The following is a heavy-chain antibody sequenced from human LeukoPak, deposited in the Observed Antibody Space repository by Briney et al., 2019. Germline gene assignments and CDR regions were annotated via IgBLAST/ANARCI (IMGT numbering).Heavy chain of an antibody. CDR3: ACRYSGYEWYYSDY. CDR1: GFNLASYM. Sequence: KSGGSVRLSCAASGFNLASYMLNWVRQAPGKGLEWVSSISSTGSYIYYADSVKGRFTISRDNPGNVFYLQMDSLRAEDTAVYYCACRYSGYEWYYSDYWGQGTLVTVSS. V-gene: IGHV3-21*01. J-gene: IGHJ4*02. D-gene: IGHD5-12*01. CDR2: ISSTGSYI.